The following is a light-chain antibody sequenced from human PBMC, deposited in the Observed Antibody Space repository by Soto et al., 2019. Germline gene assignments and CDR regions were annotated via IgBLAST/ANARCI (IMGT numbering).Light chain of an antibody. CDR2: GAS. CDR3: QHHNNCPRLT. Sequence: EIVMTQSPATLSVSPGERATLSCRASQSVSSNLAWYQQKPGQAPRLLIYGASTRATGIPARFSGGGSGTEFSLTITRPQSKDLAVYYAQHHNNCPRLTFGGGTKVETK. V-gene: IGKV3-15*01. J-gene: IGKJ4*01. CDR1: QSVSSN.